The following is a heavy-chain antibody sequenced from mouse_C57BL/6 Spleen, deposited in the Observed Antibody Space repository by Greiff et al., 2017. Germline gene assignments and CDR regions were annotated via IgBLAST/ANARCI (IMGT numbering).Heavy chain of an antibody. V-gene: IGHV14-1*01. D-gene: IGHD2-2*01. J-gene: IGHJ4*01. CDR3: TKSYGYDDAMDY. Sequence: VHVKQSGAELVRPGASVKLSCTASGFNIKDYYMHWVKQRPEQGLEWIGRIDPEDGDTEYAPKFQGKATMTADTSSNTAYLQLSSLTSEDTAVYYCTKSYGYDDAMDYWGQGTSVTVSS. CDR2: IDPEDGDT. CDR1: GFNIKDYY.